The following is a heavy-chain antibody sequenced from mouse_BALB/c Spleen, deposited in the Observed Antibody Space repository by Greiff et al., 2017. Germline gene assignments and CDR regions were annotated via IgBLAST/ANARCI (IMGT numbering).Heavy chain of an antibody. D-gene: IGHD1-1*01. J-gene: IGHJ2*01. CDR2: ISSGGGT. CDR3: ARGTTVVAYDY. V-gene: IGHV5-6-5*01. Sequence: EVKLVESGGGLVKPGGSLKLSCAASGFTFSSYAMSWVRQTPEKRLEWVASISSGGGTYYPDSVKGRFTISRDNARNILYLQMSSLRSEDTAMYYCARGTTVVAYDYWGQGTTLTVSS. CDR1: GFTFSSYA.